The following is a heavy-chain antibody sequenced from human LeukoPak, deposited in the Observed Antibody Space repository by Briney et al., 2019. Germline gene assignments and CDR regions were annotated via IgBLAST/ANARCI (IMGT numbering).Heavy chain of an antibody. CDR3: AKATGYLL. V-gene: IGHV3-23*01. Sequence: GGSLRPSCAASGFTFSSYAMSWVRQAPGKGLEWVSTISNSDSSTYYADLVKGRFTISRDNSENTLYLQMNSLRAEDTAVYYCAKATGYLLWGQGTLVTVSS. CDR2: ISNSDSST. D-gene: IGHD1-14*01. J-gene: IGHJ4*02. CDR1: GFTFSSYA.